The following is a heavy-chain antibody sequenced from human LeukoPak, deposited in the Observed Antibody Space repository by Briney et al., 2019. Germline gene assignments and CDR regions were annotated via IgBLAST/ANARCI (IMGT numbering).Heavy chain of an antibody. Sequence: GGSLRLSCAASGFTFSSYAMSWVRQAPGKGLEWVSAISDSGGTTYYADSVKGRFTISRDNSKNTLYLQMNSLRAEDTALYYCAKLNRGYCSSICCPDWFDPWGQGTLVTVSS. V-gene: IGHV3-23*01. CDR3: AKLNRGYCSSICCPDWFDP. CDR1: GFTFSSYA. D-gene: IGHD2-2*03. J-gene: IGHJ5*02. CDR2: ISDSGGTT.